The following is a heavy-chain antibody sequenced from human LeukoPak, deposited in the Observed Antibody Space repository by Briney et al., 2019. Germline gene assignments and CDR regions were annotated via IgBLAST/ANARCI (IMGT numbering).Heavy chain of an antibody. V-gene: IGHV3-30-3*01. CDR1: GFTFSSYA. D-gene: IGHD2-2*01. CDR3: ARGTAAHYYYMDV. Sequence: PGGSLRLSCAASGFTFSSYAMHWVRQAPGKGLEWVAVISYDGSNKYYADSVKGRFTISRDNSKNSLYLQMNSLRAEDTAVYYCARGTAAHYYYMDVWGKGTTVTVSS. J-gene: IGHJ6*03. CDR2: ISYDGSNK.